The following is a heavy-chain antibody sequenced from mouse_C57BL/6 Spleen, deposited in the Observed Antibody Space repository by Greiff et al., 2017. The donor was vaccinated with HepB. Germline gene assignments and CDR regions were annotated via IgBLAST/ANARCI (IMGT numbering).Heavy chain of an antibody. CDR1: GFTFSSYA. V-gene: IGHV5-4*01. Sequence: EVQLVESGGGLVKPGGSLKLSCAASGFTFSSYAMSWVRQTPEKRLEWVATISDGGSYTYYPDNVKGRFTISRDNAKNNLYLQMSHLKSEDTAMYYCARIPVYWGQGTTLTVSS. CDR2: ISDGGSYT. J-gene: IGHJ2*01. CDR3: ARIPVY.